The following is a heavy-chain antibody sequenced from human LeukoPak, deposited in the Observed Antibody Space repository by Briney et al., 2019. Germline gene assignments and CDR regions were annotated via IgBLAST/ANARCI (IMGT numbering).Heavy chain of an antibody. CDR1: GGSFSGYY. CDR2: INHSGST. J-gene: IGHJ6*02. CDR3: ARVAAAGIGYYYGMDV. V-gene: IGHV4-34*01. Sequence: PSETLSLTCAVYGGSFSGYYWSWIRQPPGKGLEWIGEINHSGSTNYNPSLKSRVTISVDTSKNQFSLKLSSVTAADTAVYYCARVAAAGIGYYYGMDVWGQGTTVTVSS. D-gene: IGHD6-13*01.